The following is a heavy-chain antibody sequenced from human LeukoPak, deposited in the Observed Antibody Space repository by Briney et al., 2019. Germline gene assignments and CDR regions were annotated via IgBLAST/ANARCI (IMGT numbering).Heavy chain of an antibody. CDR1: GGSISSYY. V-gene: IGHV4-59*08. J-gene: IGHJ4*02. CDR2: IYYSGST. Sequence: PSETLFLTCTVSGGSISSYYWSWIRQPPGKGLEWIGYIYYSGSTNYNPSLKSRVTISVDTSKNQFSLKLSSVTAADTAVYYCARHLSSAAAGRDYWGQGTLVTVSS. CDR3: ARHLSSAAAGRDY. D-gene: IGHD6-13*01.